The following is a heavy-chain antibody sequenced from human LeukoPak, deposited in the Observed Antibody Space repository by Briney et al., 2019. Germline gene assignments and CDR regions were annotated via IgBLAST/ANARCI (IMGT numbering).Heavy chain of an antibody. CDR1: GFTFSSYS. D-gene: IGHD3-22*01. Sequence: GGSLRLSCAASGFTFSSYSMNWVRQAPGKGLEWVSSISSSSSYIYYADSVKGRFTISRDNAKNSLYLQMNSLRAEDTAVYYCARGHYYDSSGYSDFDYWGQGTLVTVSS. V-gene: IGHV3-21*01. CDR2: ISSSSSYI. J-gene: IGHJ4*02. CDR3: ARGHYYDSSGYSDFDY.